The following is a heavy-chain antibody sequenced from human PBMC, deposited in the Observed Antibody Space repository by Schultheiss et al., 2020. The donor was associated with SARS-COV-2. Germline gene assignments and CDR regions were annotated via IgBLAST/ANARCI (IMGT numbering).Heavy chain of an antibody. D-gene: IGHD3-10*01. J-gene: IGHJ2*01. Sequence: GGSLRLSCAASGFTFSSYAMSWVRQAPGKGLEWVSAISGSGGSTYYADSVKGRFTISRDNSKNTLYLQMNSLRAEDTAVYYCARYAVTMVKGVIINWYFDLWGRGTLVTVSS. CDR3: ARYAVTMVKGVIINWYFDL. CDR2: ISGSGGST. V-gene: IGHV3-23*01. CDR1: GFTFSSYA.